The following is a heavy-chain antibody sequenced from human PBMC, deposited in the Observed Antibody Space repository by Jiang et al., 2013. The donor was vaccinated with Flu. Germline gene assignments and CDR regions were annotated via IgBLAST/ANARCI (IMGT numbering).Heavy chain of an antibody. V-gene: IGHV1-2*04. CDR3: ARVSSSWWGYYFDY. CDR2: INPNSGGT. Sequence: GAEVKKPGASVKVSCKASGYTFTGYYMHWVRQAPGQGLEWMGWINPNSGGTNYAQKFQGWVTMTRDTSISTAYMELSRLRSDDTAVYYCARVSSSWWGYYFDYWGQGTLVTVSS. CDR1: GYTFTGYY. J-gene: IGHJ4*02. D-gene: IGHD6-13*01.